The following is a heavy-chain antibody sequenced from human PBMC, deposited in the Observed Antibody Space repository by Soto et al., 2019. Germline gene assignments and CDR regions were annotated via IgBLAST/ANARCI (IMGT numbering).Heavy chain of an antibody. J-gene: IGHJ6*02. Sequence: ASVKVSCKAPGYTFTDYYMHWVRQAPGQGLEWMGWINPNSGGTNYAQKFQDWVTMTRDRSISTAYMELSSLRSDDTAVYYCARDQGDRTRSNYYGMDVWGQGTTVPVSS. CDR3: ARDQGDRTRSNYYGMDV. CDR2: INPNSGGT. V-gene: IGHV1-2*04. CDR1: GYTFTDYY. D-gene: IGHD2-15*01.